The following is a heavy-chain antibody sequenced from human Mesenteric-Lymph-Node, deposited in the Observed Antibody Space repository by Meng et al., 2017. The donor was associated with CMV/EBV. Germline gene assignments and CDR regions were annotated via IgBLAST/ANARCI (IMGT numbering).Heavy chain of an antibody. D-gene: IGHD3-3*01. CDR3: AKDRLPYYDFWSGPTGMDV. Sequence: GGSLRLSCAASGFTFSSYWMHWVRQAPGKGLVWVSRINSDGSSTSYADSVKGRFTISRDNAKNTLYLQMNSLRAEDTAVYYCAKDRLPYYDFWSGPTGMDVWGQGTTVTVSS. CDR1: GFTFSSYW. V-gene: IGHV3-74*01. CDR2: INSDGSST. J-gene: IGHJ6*02.